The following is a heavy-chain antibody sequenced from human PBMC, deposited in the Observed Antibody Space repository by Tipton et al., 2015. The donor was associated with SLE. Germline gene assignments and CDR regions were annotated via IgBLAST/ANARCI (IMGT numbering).Heavy chain of an antibody. D-gene: IGHD3-10*01. J-gene: IGHJ3*02. CDR2: IYYSGST. V-gene: IGHV4-59*01. CDR1: GGSISSYS. Sequence: TLSLTCTVSGGSISSYSWSWIRQPPGKGLEWIGYIYYSGSTNYNPPLKSRVTISVDTSKNQFSLKLSSVTAADTAVYYCARDRGGGPTPDAFDIWGQGTMVTVSS. CDR3: ARDRGGGPTPDAFDI.